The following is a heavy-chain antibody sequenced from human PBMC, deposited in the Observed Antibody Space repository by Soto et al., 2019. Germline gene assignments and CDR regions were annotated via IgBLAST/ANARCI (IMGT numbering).Heavy chain of an antibody. D-gene: IGHD6-19*01. CDR1: GYTFTGYY. CDR3: GRDQYSSGWYHYYYYGMDV. CDR2: INPNSGGT. J-gene: IGHJ6*02. V-gene: IGHV1-2*04. Sequence: GASVKVSCKASGYTFTGYYMHWVRQAPGQGLEWMGWINPNSGGTNYAQKFQGWVTMTRDTSISTAYMELSRLRSDDTAVYYCGRDQYSSGWYHYYYYGMDVWGQGTTVTVSS.